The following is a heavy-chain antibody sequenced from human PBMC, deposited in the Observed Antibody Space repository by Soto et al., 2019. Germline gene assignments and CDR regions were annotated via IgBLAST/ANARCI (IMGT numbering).Heavy chain of an antibody. J-gene: IGHJ6*02. CDR2: INPSGGST. CDR1: GYTFTSYY. V-gene: IGHV1-46*01. D-gene: IGHD4-4*01. CDR3: ARDPFVGGFDSNYGYYYYGMDV. Sequence: ASVKVSCKASGYTFTSYYMHWVRQAPGQGLEWMGIINPSGGSTSYAQKFRGRVTMTRDTSTSTVYMELSSLRSEDTAVYYCARDPFVGGFDSNYGYYYYGMDVWGQGTTVTVSS.